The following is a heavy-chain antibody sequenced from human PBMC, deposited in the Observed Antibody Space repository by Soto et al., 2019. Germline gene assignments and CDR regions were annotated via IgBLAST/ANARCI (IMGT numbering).Heavy chain of an antibody. J-gene: IGHJ6*02. CDR1: GGSISSGDYY. D-gene: IGHD4-4*01. CDR2: IYYSGST. CDR3: ARAPLDYSNYYYYYYGMDV. Sequence: PSETLSLTCTVSGGSISSGDYYWSWIRQPPGKGLEWIGYIYYSGSTYYNPSLKSRVTISVDTSKSQFSLKLSSVTAADTAVYYCARAPLDYSNYYYYYYGMDVWGQGTTVTVSS. V-gene: IGHV4-30-4*01.